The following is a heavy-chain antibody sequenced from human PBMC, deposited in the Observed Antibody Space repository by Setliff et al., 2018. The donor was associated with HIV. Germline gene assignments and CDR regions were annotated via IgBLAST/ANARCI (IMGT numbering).Heavy chain of an antibody. Sequence: GGSLRLSCIASAFSFNNYYMTWVRQAQGKGLEWVANINSDGTEKNYAESVRGRFTISRDNSQNSVYLQMNGLRVEDTAVYYCARPRINDYWGQGTPVTVSS. V-gene: IGHV3-7*01. J-gene: IGHJ4*02. CDR2: INSDGTEK. CDR3: ARPRINDY. CDR1: AFSFNNYY.